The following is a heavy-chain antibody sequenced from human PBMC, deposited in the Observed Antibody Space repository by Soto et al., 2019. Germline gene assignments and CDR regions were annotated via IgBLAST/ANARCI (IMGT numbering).Heavy chain of an antibody. Sequence: XGSRRLSCAASGFTFSSYDMHWVRQAPGRGLEWVAVISYDGSNKYYADSVKGRFTISRDNSKNTLYLQMNSLRAEDTAVYYCAKEGGYDFYYYYGMDVWGQGTTVTVSS. J-gene: IGHJ6*02. V-gene: IGHV3-30*18. CDR3: AKEGGYDFYYYYGMDV. CDR2: ISYDGSNK. CDR1: GFTFSSYD. D-gene: IGHD5-12*01.